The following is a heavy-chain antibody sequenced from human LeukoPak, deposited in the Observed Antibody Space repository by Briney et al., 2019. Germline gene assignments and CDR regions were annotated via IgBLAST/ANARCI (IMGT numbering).Heavy chain of an antibody. V-gene: IGHV3-64*01. CDR3: ARSSIVVVSILDC. CDR2: ISSNGGST. D-gene: IGHD2-2*01. Sequence: GGSLRLSCAASGFPFSSYAMHWVRQAPGKGLEYVLAISSNGGSTSYAKSVKGRYTISRDNSKNTLYLQMGSLRAEDMAVYYCARSSIVVVSILDCWGQGTLVTVSS. J-gene: IGHJ4*02. CDR1: GFPFSSYA.